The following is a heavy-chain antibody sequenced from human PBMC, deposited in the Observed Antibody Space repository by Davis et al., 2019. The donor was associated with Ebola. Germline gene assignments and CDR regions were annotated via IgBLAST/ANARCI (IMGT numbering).Heavy chain of an antibody. CDR3: ARHPLSTVTKNFDY. Sequence: SETLSLTCTVSGGSISSYYWSWIRQPPGKGLEWIGEINHSGSTNYNPSLKSRVTISVDTSKNQFSLKLSSVTAADTAVYYCARHPLSTVTKNFDYWGQGTLVTVSS. J-gene: IGHJ4*02. CDR2: INHSGST. D-gene: IGHD4-17*01. V-gene: IGHV4-34*01. CDR1: GGSISSYY.